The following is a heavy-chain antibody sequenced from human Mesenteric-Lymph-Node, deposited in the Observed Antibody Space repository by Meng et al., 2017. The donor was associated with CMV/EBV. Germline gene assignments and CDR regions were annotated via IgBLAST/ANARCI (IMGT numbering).Heavy chain of an antibody. D-gene: IGHD3-9*01. V-gene: IGHV4-34*01. J-gene: IGHJ4*02. CDR2: INHSGST. Sequence: QVQLHQAGPGLLKPSETLSVTCAVVGGSFSGYYWNWIRQSPEKGLEWIGEINHSGSTTYNPSFTSRIIISVDTSTNQISLNMSSVTAADTAVYYCARGSSYDIWTGYFDYWGQGTLVTVSS. CDR3: ARGSSYDIWTGYFDY. CDR1: GGSFSGYY.